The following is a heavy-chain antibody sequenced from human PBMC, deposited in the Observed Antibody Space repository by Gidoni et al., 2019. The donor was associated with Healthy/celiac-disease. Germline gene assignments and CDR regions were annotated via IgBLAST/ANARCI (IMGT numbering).Heavy chain of an antibody. Sequence: QVQLVESGGGVVQPGRSLRLSCAASGFHFSSYGSHWVRQAPGKGLEWVAVIWYDGSNKYYADSVKGRFTISRDNSKNTLYLQMNSLRAEDTAVYYCARGRGSGTHKQIRPDQTYYYYYGMDVWGQGTTVTVSS. D-gene: IGHD3-10*01. V-gene: IGHV3-33*01. J-gene: IGHJ6*02. CDR2: IWYDGSNK. CDR3: ARGRGSGTHKQIRPDQTYYYYYGMDV. CDR1: GFHFSSYG.